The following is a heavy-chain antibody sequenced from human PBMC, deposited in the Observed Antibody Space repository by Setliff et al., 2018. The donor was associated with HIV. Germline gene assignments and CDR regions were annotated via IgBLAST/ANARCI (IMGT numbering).Heavy chain of an antibody. CDR3: ARGRHIEATIPLDH. V-gene: IGHV4-34*01. CDR2: INDRGNT. D-gene: IGHD5-12*01. Sequence: SETLSLTCTVSGVSISNYYWTWIRQPPNEGLEWIGEINDRGNTNYMPSLRSRVTISVDTSKNQFSLKLTSVTAADSAIYYCARGRHIEATIPLDHWGQGTLVTVSS. CDR1: GVSISNYY. J-gene: IGHJ4*02.